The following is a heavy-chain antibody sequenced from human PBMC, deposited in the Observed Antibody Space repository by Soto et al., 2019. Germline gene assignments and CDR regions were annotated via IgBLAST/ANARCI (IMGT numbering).Heavy chain of an antibody. D-gene: IGHD2-15*01. CDR3: AKDISVVAATPNYYMDV. V-gene: IGHV3-30*18. CDR2: ISYDGSNK. J-gene: IGHJ6*03. CDR1: GFTFSSYG. Sequence: QVQLVESGGGVVQPGRSLRLSCAASGFTFSSYGMHWVRQAPGKGLEWVAVISYDGSNKYYADSVKGRFTISRDNSKNTLYLQMNSLRAEDTAVYYCAKDISVVAATPNYYMDVWRKGTTVTVSS.